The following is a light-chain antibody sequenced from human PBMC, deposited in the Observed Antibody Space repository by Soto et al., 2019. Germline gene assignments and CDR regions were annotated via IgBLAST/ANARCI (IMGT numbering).Light chain of an antibody. CDR2: SNN. CDR3: AAWDDWEVV. V-gene: IGLV1-44*01. J-gene: IGLJ2*01. Sequence: QSVLTQPPSASGTPGQRVTISCSGSSSNIGSNTVNWYQQLPGTAPKLLIYSNNQRPSGVPDRFSGSKSGTSASLAISGLQSEDEADYYCAAWDDWEVVFGGGTKLTVL. CDR1: SSNIGSNT.